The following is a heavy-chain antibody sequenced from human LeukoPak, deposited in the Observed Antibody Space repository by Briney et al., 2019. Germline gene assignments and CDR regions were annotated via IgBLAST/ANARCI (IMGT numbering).Heavy chain of an antibody. CDR1: GFTFSDSY. Sequence: GGSLRLSCAASGFTFSDSYMSWIRQAPGKGLEWVSYISSSGSTYYADSVKGRFTISRDNSKNTLYLQMNSLRAEDTAVYYCAKDQRYSYGDYWGQGTLVTVSS. CDR3: AKDQRYSYGDY. V-gene: IGHV3-11*01. J-gene: IGHJ4*02. CDR2: ISSSGST. D-gene: IGHD5-18*01.